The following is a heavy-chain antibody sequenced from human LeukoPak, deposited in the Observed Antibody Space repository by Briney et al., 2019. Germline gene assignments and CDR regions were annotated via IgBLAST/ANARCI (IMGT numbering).Heavy chain of an antibody. CDR2: ISSSSSYT. J-gene: IGHJ4*02. D-gene: IGHD3-22*01. CDR3: ARGCDSNGYYCQFDY. Sequence: GGSLRLSCAASGFIFSGYNMNWVRQAPGKGLEWVSSISSSSSYTYYADSVKGRFTISRDSAKNSLYLQMNSLRAEDTAVYYCARGCDSNGYYCQFDYWGQGTLVTVSS. V-gene: IGHV3-21*01. CDR1: GFIFSGYN.